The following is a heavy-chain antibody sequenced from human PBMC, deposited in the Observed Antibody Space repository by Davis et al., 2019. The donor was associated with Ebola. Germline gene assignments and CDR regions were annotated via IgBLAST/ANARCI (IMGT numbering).Heavy chain of an antibody. V-gene: IGHV3-30*18. J-gene: IGHJ4*02. CDR3: AQEYCSNSGSYCTVFDH. CDR2: ISYHGNYK. Sequence: GESLKISCAASGFSFSIYGMHWVRQAPGKGLEWVAGISYHGNYKYYIDSVKGRFTISRDNSDNTLCLQMNSLRGDDTAVYYCAQEYCSNSGSYCTVFDHWGQGTLVTVSS. D-gene: IGHD3-10*01. CDR1: GFSFSIYG.